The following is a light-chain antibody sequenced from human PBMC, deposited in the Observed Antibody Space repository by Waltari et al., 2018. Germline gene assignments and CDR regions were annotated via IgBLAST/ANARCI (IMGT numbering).Light chain of an antibody. Sequence: EIVLTQSPGTLSLSPGERATLSCRASQSVGSSYFAWYQQKPGQAPRLLGYGASSRATDIPARFSGSGSGTDFTLTISRLEPEDFAVYYCQQYGTSRTFGQGTKVEIK. CDR3: QQYGTSRT. V-gene: IGKV3-20*01. J-gene: IGKJ1*01. CDR1: QSVGSSY. CDR2: GAS.